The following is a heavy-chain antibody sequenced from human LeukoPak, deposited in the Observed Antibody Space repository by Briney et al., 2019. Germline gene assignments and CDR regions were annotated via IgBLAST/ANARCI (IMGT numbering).Heavy chain of an antibody. CDR2: ISGSGGST. Sequence: GGSLRLSCAASGFTFSSYAMSWVRQAPGKGLEWVSGISGSGGSTYYADSVKGRFTISRDNSKNTVFLQMNSLRAEDTAVYYCARDRGKFNTRRPDDAYDLWGQGTVVTVSS. CDR3: ARDRGKFNTRRPDDAYDL. V-gene: IGHV3-23*01. J-gene: IGHJ3*01. D-gene: IGHD1-26*01. CDR1: GFTFSSYA.